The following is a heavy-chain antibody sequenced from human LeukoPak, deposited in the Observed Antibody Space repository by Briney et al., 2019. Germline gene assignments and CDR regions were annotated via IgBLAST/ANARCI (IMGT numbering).Heavy chain of an antibody. CDR1: GFTFASYS. J-gene: IGHJ4*02. D-gene: IGHD1-1*01. CDR3: ARVSGRLERQSDLDY. V-gene: IGHV3-21*01. Sequence: GGSLRLSCAASGFTFASYSMNWVRQAPGKGLEWVSSISGDSTYIYNAGSVKGRFTISRDNAQASLYRQMVSLRADDTAVYYCARVSGRLERQSDLDYWGQGTLVIVSS. CDR2: ISGDSTYI.